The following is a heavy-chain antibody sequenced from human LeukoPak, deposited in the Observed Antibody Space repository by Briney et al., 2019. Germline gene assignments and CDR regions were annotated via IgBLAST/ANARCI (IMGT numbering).Heavy chain of an antibody. D-gene: IGHD1-1*01. CDR1: GYRFSSSG. CDR2: ISTVNGNS. Sequence: ASVKVSCKASGYRFSSSGITCVRQAPGQGPEWMGRISTVNGNSRYAQNFQGRVTLTTDTSTNTAHLELTSLRSDDTAIYYCARVRDSDNWWGAFDIWGQGTMVTVSS. J-gene: IGHJ3*02. V-gene: IGHV1-18*01. CDR3: ARVRDSDNWWGAFDI.